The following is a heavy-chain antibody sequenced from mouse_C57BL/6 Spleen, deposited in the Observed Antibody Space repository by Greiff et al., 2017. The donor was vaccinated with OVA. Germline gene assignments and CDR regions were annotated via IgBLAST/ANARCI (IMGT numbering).Heavy chain of an antibody. CDR1: GFTFSDYG. V-gene: IGHV5-17*01. J-gene: IGHJ4*01. CDR3: ARRGLRQGYYYAMDY. D-gene: IGHD2-4*01. CDR2: ISSGSSTI. Sequence: EVKLMESGGGLVKPGGSLKLSCAASGFTFSDYGMHWVRQAPEQGLEWVAYISSGSSTIYYADTVKGRFTISRDNAKNTLFLQMTSLRSEDTAMYYGARRGLRQGYYYAMDYWGQGTSVTVSS.